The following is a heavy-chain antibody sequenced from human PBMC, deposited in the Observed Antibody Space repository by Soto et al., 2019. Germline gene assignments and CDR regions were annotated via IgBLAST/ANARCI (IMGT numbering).Heavy chain of an antibody. Sequence: GASVKFSCKASGYTFTSYVISWVRQAPGQGLEWIGWISAYNGNTNYAQKLQGRVTMTTDTSTSTAYMELRSLRSDDTAVYYCAGDRLEYIVLVPAGFDPWGHGTLVTVSS. CDR3: AGDRLEYIVLVPAGFDP. CDR2: ISAYNGNT. D-gene: IGHD2-2*01. J-gene: IGHJ5*02. CDR1: GYTFTSYV. V-gene: IGHV1-18*01.